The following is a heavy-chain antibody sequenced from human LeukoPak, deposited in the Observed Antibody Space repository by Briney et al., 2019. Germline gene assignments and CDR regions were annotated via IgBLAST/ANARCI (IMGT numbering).Heavy chain of an antibody. D-gene: IGHD6-19*01. CDR3: AKDLSADSGRIDY. V-gene: IGHV3-9*01. CDR1: GFTFDDYA. J-gene: IGHJ4*02. Sequence: GGSLRLSCAASGFTFDDYAMHWVRQAPGKGLEWVLGISWNSGSIGYADSVKGRFTISRDNAKNSLYLQMNSPRAEDTTLYYCAKDLSADSGRIDYWGQGTLVTVSS. CDR2: ISWNSGSI.